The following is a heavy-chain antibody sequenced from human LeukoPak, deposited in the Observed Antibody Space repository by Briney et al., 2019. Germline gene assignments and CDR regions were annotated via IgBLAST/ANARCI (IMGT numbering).Heavy chain of an antibody. V-gene: IGHV1-2*02. CDR2: INPNSGDT. CDR3: ARLNRYYYDSSGYYYPW. D-gene: IGHD3-22*01. Sequence: ASVKVSCKASGYTFTSYGISWVRQAPGQGLEWMGWINPNSGDTNYAQKFQGRITMTRDTSISTAYMELSSLRSEDTAVYYCARLNRYYYDSSGYYYPWWGQGTLVTVSS. CDR1: GYTFTSYG. J-gene: IGHJ4*02.